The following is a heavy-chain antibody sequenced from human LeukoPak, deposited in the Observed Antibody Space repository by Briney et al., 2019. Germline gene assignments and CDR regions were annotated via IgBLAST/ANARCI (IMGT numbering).Heavy chain of an antibody. CDR1: GYTFTTYA. Sequence: GASVKVSCKASGYTFTTYAMNWVRQAPGQGLEWMGWINTNIGNPTYAQGFTGRFVFSLDTSVGTAYLQMSSLKAEDTAVYYCARGTYGGNSGDTFDIWGQGTMVTVSS. D-gene: IGHD4-23*01. CDR3: ARGTYGGNSGDTFDI. J-gene: IGHJ3*02. V-gene: IGHV7-4-1*02. CDR2: INTNIGNP.